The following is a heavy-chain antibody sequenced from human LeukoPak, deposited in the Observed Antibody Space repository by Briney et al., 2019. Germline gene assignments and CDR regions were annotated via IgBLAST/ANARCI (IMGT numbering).Heavy chain of an antibody. J-gene: IGHJ5*02. CDR3: ATGQKMVRGVPNWFDP. V-gene: IGHV1-69*06. Sequence: GASVKVSCKASGGTFSSYAISWVRQAPGQGLEWMGGIIPIFGTANYAQKFQGRVTITADKSTSTAYMELSSLRSEDTAVYYCATGQKMVRGVPNWFDPWGQGTLVTVSS. D-gene: IGHD3-10*01. CDR1: GGTFSSYA. CDR2: IIPIFGTA.